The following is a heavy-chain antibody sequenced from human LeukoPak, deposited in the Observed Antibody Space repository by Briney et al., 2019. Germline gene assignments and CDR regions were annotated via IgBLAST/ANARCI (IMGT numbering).Heavy chain of an antibody. Sequence: PSQTLSLTCAVSGCSISSSNWWGWIRQPPGKGLEWIGYIYYSGSTYYNPSLKSRVTMSVDTSKNQFSLKLSSVTAVDTAVYYCARNTLGCSGGSCYSGWFDPWGQGTLVTVSS. CDR3: ARNTLGCSGGSCYSGWFDP. J-gene: IGHJ5*02. CDR2: IYYSGST. CDR1: GCSISSSNW. D-gene: IGHD2-15*01. V-gene: IGHV4-28*01.